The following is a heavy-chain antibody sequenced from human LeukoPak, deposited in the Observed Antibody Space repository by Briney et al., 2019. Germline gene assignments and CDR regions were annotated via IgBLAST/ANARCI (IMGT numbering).Heavy chain of an antibody. J-gene: IGHJ4*02. CDR3: ASGQYYDLWSGYYVD. CDR1: GGSFSGRY. Sequence: SETLSLTCAVYGGSFSGRYWSWIRQPPGKGLEWIGEINHSGSTNYNPSLESRVTISVDTSKNHFSLKLSSVTAADTAVYYCASGQYYDLWSGYYVDWGQGTLVTVSA. D-gene: IGHD3-3*01. CDR2: INHSGST. V-gene: IGHV4-34*01.